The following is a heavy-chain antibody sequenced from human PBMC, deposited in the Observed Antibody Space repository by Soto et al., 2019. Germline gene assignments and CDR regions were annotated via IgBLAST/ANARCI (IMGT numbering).Heavy chain of an antibody. V-gene: IGHV1-18*01. D-gene: IGHD2-2*01. CDR2: ISAHNGNT. Sequence: EASVKVSCKASGYTFTSYGISWVRQAPGQGLEWMGWISAHNGNTNYAQKLQGRVTMTTDTSTSTAYMELRSLRSDDTAVYYCARLYCISTSCYLGMDVWGQGTTVTVSS. CDR3: ARLYCISTSCYLGMDV. J-gene: IGHJ6*02. CDR1: GYTFTSYG.